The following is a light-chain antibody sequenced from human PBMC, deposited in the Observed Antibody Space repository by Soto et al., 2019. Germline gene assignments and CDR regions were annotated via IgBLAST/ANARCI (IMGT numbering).Light chain of an antibody. Sequence: EIVLTQSPATLSLSPGERATLSCRASQSVSSYLAWYQQKPAQAPRLLIYDASNRATGIPARFSGSGSGTDFTLTISSLEPEDFAVYYCQQRSNWPAITFGQGTRLEIK. V-gene: IGKV3-11*01. CDR1: QSVSSY. CDR2: DAS. CDR3: QQRSNWPAIT. J-gene: IGKJ5*01.